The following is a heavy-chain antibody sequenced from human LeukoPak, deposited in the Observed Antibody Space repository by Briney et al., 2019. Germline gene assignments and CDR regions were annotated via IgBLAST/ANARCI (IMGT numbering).Heavy chain of an antibody. D-gene: IGHD3-22*01. CDR1: GASISSYY. CDR2: IHYSGSS. V-gene: IGHV4-59*01. CDR3: ARSGSSGYYY. J-gene: IGHJ4*02. Sequence: PSETLSLTCTVSGASISSYYWTWIRQPPGKGLEWIGYIHYSGSSNHNPSLKSRATISVDTSKNQISLKLSSVTAADTPVYYCARSGSSGYYYWGQGTLVTVSS.